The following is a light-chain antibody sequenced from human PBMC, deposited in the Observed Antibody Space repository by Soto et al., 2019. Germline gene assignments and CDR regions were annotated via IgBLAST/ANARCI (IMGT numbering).Light chain of an antibody. CDR2: DES. Sequence: IQMTQSPSSLSASVGDRVTLTCQASHDIRDHLNWYQQKPGKPPKLLIYDESNLQTGVPSRFSGSGSGTDFTLTISRLEPEDFAVYYCPQYGSSGTVGPGTKVEIK. J-gene: IGKJ4*02. V-gene: IGKV1-33*01. CDR1: HDIRDH. CDR3: PQYGSSGT.